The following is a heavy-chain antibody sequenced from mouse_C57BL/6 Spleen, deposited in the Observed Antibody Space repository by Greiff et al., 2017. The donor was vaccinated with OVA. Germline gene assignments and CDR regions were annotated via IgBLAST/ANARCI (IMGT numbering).Heavy chain of an antibody. CDR3: ARSGTGFAY. D-gene: IGHD4-1*01. J-gene: IGHJ3*01. Sequence: QVHVKQPGAELVKPGASVKLSCKASGYTFTSYWMQWVKQRPGQGLEWIGEIDPSDSYTNYNQKFKGKATLTVDTSSSTAYMQLSSLTSEDSAVYYCARSGTGFAYWGQGTLVTVSA. V-gene: IGHV1-50*01. CDR2: IDPSDSYT. CDR1: GYTFTSYW.